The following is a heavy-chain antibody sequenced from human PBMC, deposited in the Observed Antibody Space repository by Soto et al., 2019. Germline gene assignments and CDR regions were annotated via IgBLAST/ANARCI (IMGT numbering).Heavy chain of an antibody. J-gene: IGHJ4*02. CDR2: IYWDDDK. CDR1: GFSLSTSGVG. D-gene: IGHD1-26*01. Sequence: SGPTLVNPTQTLTLTCTFSGFSLSTSGVGVGWIRQPPGKALEWLALIYWDDDKRYSPSLKSRLTITKDTSKNQVVLTMTNMDPVDTATYYCARRQGHIYGRYPFDYWGQGALVTVSS. V-gene: IGHV2-5*02. CDR3: ARRQGHIYGRYPFDY.